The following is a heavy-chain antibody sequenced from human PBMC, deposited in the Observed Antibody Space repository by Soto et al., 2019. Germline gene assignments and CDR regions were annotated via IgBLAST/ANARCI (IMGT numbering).Heavy chain of an antibody. J-gene: IGHJ4*02. CDR3: ARVSSDWLTYYYDSSGSGPIDY. V-gene: IGHV1-18*01. D-gene: IGHD3-22*01. Sequence: ASVKVSCKASGYTFTSYGISWVRQAPGQGLEWMGWISAYNGNTNYAQKLQGRVTMTTDTSTSTAYMELRSLRSDDTAVYYCARVSSDWLTYYYDSSGSGPIDYWGQGTLVTVSS. CDR2: ISAYNGNT. CDR1: GYTFTSYG.